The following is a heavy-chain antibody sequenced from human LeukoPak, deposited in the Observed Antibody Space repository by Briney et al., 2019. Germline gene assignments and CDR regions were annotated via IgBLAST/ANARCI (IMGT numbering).Heavy chain of an antibody. J-gene: IGHJ6*03. D-gene: IGHD4-23*01. Sequence: GGSLRLSCAASGFTFSSYAMSWVRQAPGKGLEWVSAISGSGGSTYYADSVKGRFTISRDNSKNTLYLQMNSLRAEDTAVYYCAKAGGYGGNSGYYYYYYMDVWGKGTTVTVSS. CDR3: AKAGGYGGNSGYYYYYYMDV. CDR1: GFTFSSYA. V-gene: IGHV3-23*01. CDR2: ISGSGGST.